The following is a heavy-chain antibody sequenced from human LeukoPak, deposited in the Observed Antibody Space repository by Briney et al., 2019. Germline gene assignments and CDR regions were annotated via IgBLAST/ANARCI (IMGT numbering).Heavy chain of an antibody. D-gene: IGHD3-22*01. CDR1: GYTFTGYY. CDR2: INPNSGGT. Sequence: GASVKVSCKASGYTFTGYYMHWVRQAPGQGLEWMGWINPNSGGTNYAQKFQGRVTMTRDTSTSTAYMELSSLRSEDTAVYYCATDYYYDSSGSYYTVDYWGQGTLVTVSS. CDR3: ATDYYYDSSGSYYTVDY. J-gene: IGHJ4*02. V-gene: IGHV1-2*02.